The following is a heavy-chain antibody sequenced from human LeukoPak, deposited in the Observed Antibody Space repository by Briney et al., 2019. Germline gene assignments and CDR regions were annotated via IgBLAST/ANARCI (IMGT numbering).Heavy chain of an antibody. CDR3: AKDLTWIPPVLVTFDL. Sequence: GGSLRLSCAASGFNFNNYAMSWVRQAPGKGLQWVSSISCRGDITHYADSVKGRFTIYRDNSKNTVFLQMNWLRADDTAVYYCAKDLTWIPPVLVTFDLRGQGTLVAVSP. V-gene: IGHV3-23*01. CDR1: GFNFNNYA. J-gene: IGHJ4*02. CDR2: ISCRGDIT. D-gene: IGHD3-9*01.